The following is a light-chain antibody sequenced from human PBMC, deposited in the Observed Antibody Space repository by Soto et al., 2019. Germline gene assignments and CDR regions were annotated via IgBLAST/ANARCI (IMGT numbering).Light chain of an antibody. V-gene: IGLV2-11*01. CDR3: CSYAGRYTTV. Sequence: QSALTQPRSVSGSPGQSVTISCTGTSSDVGGYNYVSWYQQHPGKAPQLMIYDVTKRPSGVPDRFSGSKSGNTASLTISGLQADDEADYYCCSYAGRYTTVFGGGTKVTVL. CDR2: DVT. CDR1: SSDVGGYNY. J-gene: IGLJ3*02.